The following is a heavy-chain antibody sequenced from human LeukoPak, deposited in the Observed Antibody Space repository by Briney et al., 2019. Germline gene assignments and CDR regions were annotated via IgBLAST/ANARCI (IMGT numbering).Heavy chain of an antibody. J-gene: IGHJ4*02. CDR1: GYTFTGYY. CDR3: ARGRGRDGYKFDY. D-gene: IGHD5-24*01. Sequence: ASVKVSCKASGYTFTGYYMHWVRQAPGQGLEWMGWINPNSGNTGYAQKFQGRVTMTRNTSISTAYMELSSLRSEDTAVYYCARGRGRDGYKFDYWGQGTLVTVSS. CDR2: INPNSGNT. V-gene: IGHV1-8*02.